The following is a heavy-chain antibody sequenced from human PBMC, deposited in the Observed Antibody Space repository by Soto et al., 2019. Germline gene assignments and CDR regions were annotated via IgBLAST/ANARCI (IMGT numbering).Heavy chain of an antibody. CDR3: ARVSIGAARPYYYGMDV. CDR2: ISYDGSNK. D-gene: IGHD6-6*01. V-gene: IGHV3-30-3*01. J-gene: IGHJ6*02. CDR1: GFTFSSYA. Sequence: GGSLRLSCAASGFTFSSYAMHWVRQAPGKGLEWVAVISYDGSNKYYADSVKGRFTISRDNSKNTLYLQMNSLRAEDTAVYYCARVSIGAARPYYYGMDVWGQGTTVTVSS.